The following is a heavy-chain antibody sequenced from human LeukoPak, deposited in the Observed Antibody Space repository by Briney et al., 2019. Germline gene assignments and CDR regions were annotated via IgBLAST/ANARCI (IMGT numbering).Heavy chain of an antibody. CDR3: AHLILTGYPYYYMDV. J-gene: IGHJ6*03. CDR2: IYWDDDK. CDR1: GFSLSTPGVG. Sequence: SGPTLVNPTQTLTLTCSFSGFSLSTPGVGVGWIRQPPGKALEWLALIYWDDDKLYSPSLKSRLTITKDTSKNQVVLTMTNMDPVDTATYYCAHLILTGYPYYYMDVWGKGTTVTVSS. V-gene: IGHV2-5*02. D-gene: IGHD3-9*01.